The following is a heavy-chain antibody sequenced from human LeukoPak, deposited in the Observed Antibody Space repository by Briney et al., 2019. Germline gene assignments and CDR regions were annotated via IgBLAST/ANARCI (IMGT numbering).Heavy chain of an antibody. V-gene: IGHV3-7*03. CDR1: GYSFSPYW. D-gene: IGHD1-26*01. J-gene: IGHJ3*02. Sequence: GGSLRLSCVASGYSFSPYWMSWVRQTPGKGLEWVASISNGGSPTYYVDSVRGRFTISRDNSKNTLYLQMNSLRAEDTAVYYCASPGGSGGNAFDIWGQGTMVTVSS. CDR3: ASPGGSGGNAFDI. CDR2: ISNGGSPT.